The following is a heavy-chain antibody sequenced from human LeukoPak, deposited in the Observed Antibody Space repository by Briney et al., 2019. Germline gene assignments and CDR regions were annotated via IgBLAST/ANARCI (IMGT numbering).Heavy chain of an antibody. Sequence: GGSLRLSCPASGFTFSNYGMHWFRQAPGKGREWVAVVSYDGGKHYADSVKGRFTISRDNSKNTLYLQMNSLKAEDTAVYYCAKDRDSGYAWIDYWGQGTLVTVSS. J-gene: IGHJ4*02. CDR2: VSYDGGK. D-gene: IGHD5-12*01. CDR3: AKDRDSGYAWIDY. CDR1: GFTFSNYG. V-gene: IGHV3-30*18.